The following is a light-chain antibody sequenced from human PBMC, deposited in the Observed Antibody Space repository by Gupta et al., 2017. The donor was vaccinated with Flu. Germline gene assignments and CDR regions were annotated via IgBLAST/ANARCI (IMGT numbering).Light chain of an antibody. CDR2: KAS. CDR1: QSISSW. Sequence: PSPLSASVGDSVTFTCRASQSISSWLAWYQQKPGKAPKLRIYKASVLQTGAPSRFSGSGSGTEFNLTISSLQPDDSATYFCQQVQTNRWTFGQGTRVQIK. CDR3: QQVQTNRWT. V-gene: IGKV1-5*03. J-gene: IGKJ1*01.